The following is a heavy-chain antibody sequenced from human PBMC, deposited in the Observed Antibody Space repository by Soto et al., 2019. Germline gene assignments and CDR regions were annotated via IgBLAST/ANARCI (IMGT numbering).Heavy chain of an antibody. CDR3: EREGGNSCYYYYSMDV. J-gene: IGHJ6*02. V-gene: IGHV1-69*08. Sequence: QVQLVQSGAEVKKPGSSVKVSCKASGGTFSSYTISWVRQAPGQGLEWMGRIIPILGIANYAQKFQGRVTITADKSTSTAYRELSRLRSEDTAVYYCEREGGNSCYYYYSMDVWGQGTTVTVSS. CDR2: IIPILGIA. D-gene: IGHD2-21*02. CDR1: GGTFSSYT.